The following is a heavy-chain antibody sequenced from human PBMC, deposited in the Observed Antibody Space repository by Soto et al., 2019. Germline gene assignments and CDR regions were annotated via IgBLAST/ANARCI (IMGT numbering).Heavy chain of an antibody. Sequence: ASAKVSCKASGYTFTSYAMHWVRQAPGQRLEWMGWINAGNGNTKYSQKFQGRVTITRDTSASTAYMELSSLRSEDTAVYYCARDRPARPNYFDYWGQGTLVTVSS. V-gene: IGHV1-3*01. CDR1: GYTFTSYA. J-gene: IGHJ4*02. CDR2: INAGNGNT. CDR3: ARDRPARPNYFDY.